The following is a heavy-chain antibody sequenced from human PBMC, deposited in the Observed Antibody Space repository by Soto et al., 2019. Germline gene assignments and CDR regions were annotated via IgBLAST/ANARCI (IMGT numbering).Heavy chain of an antibody. CDR1: GFTFSSYW. V-gene: IGHV3-74*01. CDR2: INDDGSII. Sequence: GGSLRLSCAASGFTFSSYWMHWVRQAPGKGLVWVSRINDDGSIINYADSVKGRFTISRDNAKNTLYLQMNSLRAEDTAVYYCASLVYSGWSGAFDTWGQGTMVTVSS. J-gene: IGHJ3*02. CDR3: ASLVYSGWSGAFDT. D-gene: IGHD6-19*01.